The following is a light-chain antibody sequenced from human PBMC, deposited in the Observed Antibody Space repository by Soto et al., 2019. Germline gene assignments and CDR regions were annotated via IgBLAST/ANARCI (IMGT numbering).Light chain of an antibody. V-gene: IGLV3-21*02. J-gene: IGLJ1*01. CDR3: QVWDSSRDHPV. Sequence: ELTQPPSVSVAPGQTAKITCGGNNIGRKIVHWYQQKPGQAPVVVVYDDSDRPSGIPERISGSNSGNTATLTISRVEAGDEADYYCQVWDSSRDHPVFGTGTKVTVL. CDR1: NIGRKI. CDR2: DDS.